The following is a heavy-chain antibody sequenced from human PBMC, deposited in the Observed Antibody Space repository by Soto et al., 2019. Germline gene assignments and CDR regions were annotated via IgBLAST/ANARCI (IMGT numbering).Heavy chain of an antibody. V-gene: IGHV1-18*01. J-gene: IGHJ4*02. CDR1: GYDFINYG. CDR2: ISAYNGNT. CDR3: ASVERTTMLRSDF. D-gene: IGHD5-18*01. Sequence: QVQLVQSGAELKKPGTSVRVSCKASGYDFINYGFNWVRQAPGQGLEWMGWISAYNGNTNYARNLQGRVTMTTDTATSTADRELGSLRYDDTAVYYCASVERTTMLRSDFWGQGTLVTVAS.